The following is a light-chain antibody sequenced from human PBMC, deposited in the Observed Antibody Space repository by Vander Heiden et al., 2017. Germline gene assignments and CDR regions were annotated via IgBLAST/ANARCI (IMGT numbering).Light chain of an antibody. CDR3: QQSYSTLS. CDR1: QSISSY. J-gene: IGKJ4*01. CDR2: AAA. Sequence: DLQMTQSPSSLSASVRDRVPNPCRASQSISSYLNWYQQKPGKAPKLLIYAAARLQSGVPSRFSGSGSGTDFTLTISSLQPEDSATYYCQQSYSTLSFGGGTKVEIK. V-gene: IGKV1-39*01.